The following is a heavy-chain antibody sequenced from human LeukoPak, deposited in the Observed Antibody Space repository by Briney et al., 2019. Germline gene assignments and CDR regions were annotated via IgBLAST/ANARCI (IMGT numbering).Heavy chain of an antibody. CDR1: GGSISSYY. D-gene: IGHD3-3*01. CDR2: IYYSGST. CDR3: ARSFAGGSGYSYFDY. J-gene: IGHJ4*02. Sequence: PSETLSLTCTVSGGSISSYYWSGLRQPPGKGLEWIGYIYYSGSTNYTPSLESRLTISLDTSKNQFSLKLSSVPAADTAVYYCARSFAGGSGYSYFDYWGQGILVTVSS. V-gene: IGHV4-59*08.